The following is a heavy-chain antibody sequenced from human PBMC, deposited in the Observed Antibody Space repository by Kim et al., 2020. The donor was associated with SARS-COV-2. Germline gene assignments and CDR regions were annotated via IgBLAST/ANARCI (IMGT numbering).Heavy chain of an antibody. Sequence: SETLSLTCTVSGGSISSYYWSWIRQPPGKGLEWIGYIYYSGSTNYNPSLKSRVTISVDTSKNQFSLKLSSVTAADTAVYYCAGSSYYYYYYGMDVWGQGT. D-gene: IGHD3-10*01. CDR3: AGSSYYYYYYGMDV. J-gene: IGHJ6*02. CDR2: IYYSGST. CDR1: GGSISSYY. V-gene: IGHV4-59*08.